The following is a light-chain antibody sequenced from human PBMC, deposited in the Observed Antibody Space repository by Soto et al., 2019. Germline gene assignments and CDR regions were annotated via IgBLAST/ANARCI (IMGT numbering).Light chain of an antibody. CDR2: VNN. Sequence: QTVVIQPPSASGTPGQRVTISCSGSSSNIGRNSVNWYQQLPGTAPRLVIYVNNQRPSGVSARFSGSRSGTTASLAISGLQAEDEADYYCAAWDDSLSVVFGGGTKVTVL. J-gene: IGLJ2*01. CDR3: AAWDDSLSVV. CDR1: SSNIGRNS. V-gene: IGLV1-44*01.